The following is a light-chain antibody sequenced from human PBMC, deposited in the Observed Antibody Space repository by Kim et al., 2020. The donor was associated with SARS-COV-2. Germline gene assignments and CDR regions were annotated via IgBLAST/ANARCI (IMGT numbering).Light chain of an antibody. CDR1: QGIRNY. Sequence: ASVGDRVTITCRASQGIRNYVAWYQQKPGEVPKLLFYAAAILQSGVPSRFSGSGSGTDFILTISSLQPEDVATYYCQKYNSALWTFGQGTKVDIK. CDR3: QKYNSALWT. V-gene: IGKV1-27*01. CDR2: AAA. J-gene: IGKJ1*01.